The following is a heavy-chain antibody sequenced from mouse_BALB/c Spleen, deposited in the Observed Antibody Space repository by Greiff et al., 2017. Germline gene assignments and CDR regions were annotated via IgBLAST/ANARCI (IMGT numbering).Heavy chain of an antibody. J-gene: IGHJ2*01. CDR1: GFNIKDYY. D-gene: IGHD1-1*02. CDR2: IDPENGNT. V-gene: IGHV14-1*02. Sequence: VQLKESGAELVRPGALVKLSCKASGFNIKDYYMHWVKQRPEQGLEWIGWIDPENGNTIYDPKFQGKASITADTSSNTAYLQLSSLTSEDTAVYYCAGGFGNYLDYWGQGTTLTVSS. CDR3: AGGFGNYLDY.